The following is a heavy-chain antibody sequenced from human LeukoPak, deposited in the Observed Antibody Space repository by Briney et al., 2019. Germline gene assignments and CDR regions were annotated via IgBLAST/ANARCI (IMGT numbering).Heavy chain of an antibody. Sequence: SETLSLTCTVSGGSISSYYWNWIRQPPGKGLEWIGYIYYSGSTNYNPSLKSRVTMSVDTSKNQFSLKLSSVTAADTAVYYCARFSYDSRGSNRYFDYWGQGTLVTVSS. CDR2: IYYSGST. D-gene: IGHD3-22*01. CDR3: ARFSYDSRGSNRYFDY. V-gene: IGHV4-59*01. CDR1: GGSISSYY. J-gene: IGHJ4*02.